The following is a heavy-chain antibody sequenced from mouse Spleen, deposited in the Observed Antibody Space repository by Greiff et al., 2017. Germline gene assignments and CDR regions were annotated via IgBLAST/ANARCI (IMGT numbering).Heavy chain of an antibody. CDR2: INPNNGGT. CDR1: GYTFTDYY. CDR3: ARVNYYGSSYERFAY. Sequence: EVQLQQSGPELVKPGASVKISCKASGYTFTDYYMNWVKQSHGKSLEWIGDINPNNGGTSYNQKFKGKATLTVDKSSSTAYMELRSLTSEDSAVYYCARVNYYGSSYERFAYWGQGTLVTVSA. V-gene: IGHV1-26*01. D-gene: IGHD1-1*01. J-gene: IGHJ3*01.